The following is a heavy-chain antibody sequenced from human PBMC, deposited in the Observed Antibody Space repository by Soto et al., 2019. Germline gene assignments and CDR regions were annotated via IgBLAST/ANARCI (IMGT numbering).Heavy chain of an antibody. D-gene: IGHD3-16*02. J-gene: IGHJ4*02. CDR2: ISAYNGNT. Sequence: ASVKVSCKASGYTFTSYGISWVRQAPGQGLEWMGWISAYNGNTNYAQKLQGRVTMTTDTSTSTAYMELRSPRSDDTAVYYCARSLFGGVIVHVDYWGQGTLVTVSS. CDR1: GYTFTSYG. V-gene: IGHV1-18*01. CDR3: ARSLFGGVIVHVDY.